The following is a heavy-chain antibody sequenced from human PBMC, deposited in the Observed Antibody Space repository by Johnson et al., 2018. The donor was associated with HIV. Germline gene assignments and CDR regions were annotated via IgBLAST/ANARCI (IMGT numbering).Heavy chain of an antibody. J-gene: IGHJ3*02. CDR1: GFTFSSYA. Sequence: VQLVESGGGVVQPGRSLRLSCAASGFTFSSYAMNWVRQAPGKGLEWVAVISYDGSTKYYADSVKGRFTISRDNSKHTRYLQMNSLRAEDTAVYYCAKDGPVLRYFDWSDAFDIWGQGTMVTVSS. V-gene: IGHV3-30*04. CDR3: AKDGPVLRYFDWSDAFDI. D-gene: IGHD3-9*01. CDR2: ISYDGSTK.